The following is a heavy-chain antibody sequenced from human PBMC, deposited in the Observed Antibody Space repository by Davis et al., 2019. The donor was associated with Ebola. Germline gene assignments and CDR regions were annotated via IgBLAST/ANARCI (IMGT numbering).Heavy chain of an antibody. V-gene: IGHV5-51*01. J-gene: IGHJ1*01. D-gene: IGHD6-25*01. CDR1: GYRFNDYW. CDR3: ATPAGRPRYFQH. CDR2: IYPGDSDT. Sequence: GESLKISCTSSGYRFNDYWIGWVRQVPGKGLELMGIIYPGDSDTRYSPSFQGQVSISADKSTSTAYLQWNSLKASDTAMYYCATPAGRPRYFQHWGQGTLVTVSS.